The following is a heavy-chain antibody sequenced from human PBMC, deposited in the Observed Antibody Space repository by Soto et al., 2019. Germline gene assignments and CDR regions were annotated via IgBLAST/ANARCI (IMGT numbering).Heavy chain of an antibody. CDR2: IYYSGST. CDR3: ARLIAAAGTVDY. D-gene: IGHD6-13*01. J-gene: IGHJ4*02. V-gene: IGHV4-39*01. Sequence: QLQLQESGPGLVKPSETLSLTCTVSGGSISSSSYYWGWIRQPPGKGLEWIGSIYYSGSTYYNPSLKSRVTISVDTSKNQFSLKLSSVTAADTAVYYCARLIAAAGTVDYWGQGTLDTVSS. CDR1: GGSISSSSYY.